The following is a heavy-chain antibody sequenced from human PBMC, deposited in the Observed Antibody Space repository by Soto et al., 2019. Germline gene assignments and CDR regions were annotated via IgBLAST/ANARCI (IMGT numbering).Heavy chain of an antibody. J-gene: IGHJ4*02. CDR3: AKDYAPYSSTWYSPDY. CDR2: ISFGGSDK. Sequence: GGSLRLSCAASGFTFSTYGMHWVRQAPGKGLECVAVISFGGSDKYYADYVKGRFTISRDNSKSTLYLQMNSLRVEDTAVYYCAKDYAPYSSTWYSPDYWGQGTLVTVSS. V-gene: IGHV3-30*18. CDR1: GFTFSTYG. D-gene: IGHD6-13*01.